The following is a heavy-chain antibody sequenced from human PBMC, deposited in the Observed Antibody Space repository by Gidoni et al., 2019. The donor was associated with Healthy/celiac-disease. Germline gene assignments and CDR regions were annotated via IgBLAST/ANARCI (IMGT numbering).Heavy chain of an antibody. CDR1: GVTFSDYY. D-gene: IGHD3-10*01. CDR2: ISSSSSYT. CDR3: AIEADSRWFWPPNY. Sequence: QVQLVESGGGWVTPGGSLRLSCAASGVTFSDYYMSWIRQAPGKGLEWVSYISSSSSYTNYADSVNGRFTISRDNAKNSLYLQMNSLRAEDTAVYYCAIEADSRWFWPPNYWGQGTLVTVSS. V-gene: IGHV3-11*06. J-gene: IGHJ4*02.